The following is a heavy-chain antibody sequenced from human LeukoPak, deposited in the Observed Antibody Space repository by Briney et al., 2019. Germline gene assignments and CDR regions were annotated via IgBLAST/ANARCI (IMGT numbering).Heavy chain of an antibody. CDR2: ISAYNGNT. CDR1: GYTFTSYG. J-gene: IGHJ4*02. CDR3: ARDGQGQYGDYVLFDY. Sequence: ASVKVSCNASGYTFTSYGISWVRQAPGQGLEWMGWISAYNGNTNYAQKLQGRVTMTTDTSTSTAYMELRSLRSDDTAVYYCARDGQGQYGDYVLFDYWGQGTLVTVSS. D-gene: IGHD4-17*01. V-gene: IGHV1-18*01.